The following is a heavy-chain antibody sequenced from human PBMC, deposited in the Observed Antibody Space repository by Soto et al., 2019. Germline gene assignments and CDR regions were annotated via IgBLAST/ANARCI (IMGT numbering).Heavy chain of an antibody. CDR3: AREVEYYYDSSGPNTHLFDP. J-gene: IGHJ5*02. D-gene: IGHD3-22*01. V-gene: IGHV4-31*03. CDR2: IYYSGST. Sequence: QVQLQESGPGLVKPSQTLSLTCTVSGGSISSGGYYWSWVRQHPGKGLECIGYIYYSGSTYYNPSLKSRVTISVDTSKNQFSLKLSSVTAADTAVYYCAREVEYYYDSSGPNTHLFDPWGQGTLVTVSS. CDR1: GGSISSGGYY.